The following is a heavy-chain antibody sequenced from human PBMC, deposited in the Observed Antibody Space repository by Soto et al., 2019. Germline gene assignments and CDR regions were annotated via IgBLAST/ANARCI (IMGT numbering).Heavy chain of an antibody. CDR1: GYTFTSYD. CDR2: MNLNSGYT. V-gene: IGHV1-8*01. J-gene: IGHJ4*02. Sequence: QVQLVQSGAEVKKPGASVKVSCKASGYTFTSYDITWVRQATGQGLEWMGWMNLNSGYTGYGQKFQGRVTMTRDNSIRTAFMELSSLRSEDTAVYYCARANGYFDYWGQGTLVTVSS. CDR3: ARANGYFDY. D-gene: IGHD4-17*01.